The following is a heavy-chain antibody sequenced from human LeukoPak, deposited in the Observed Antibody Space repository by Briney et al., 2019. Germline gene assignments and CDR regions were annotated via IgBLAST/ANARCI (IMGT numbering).Heavy chain of an antibody. CDR1: GFTFSSYG. J-gene: IGHJ4*02. CDR3: AKGGITGTSPGSDY. V-gene: IGHV3-30*02. CDR2: IRYDGSNK. D-gene: IGHD1-20*01. Sequence: GGSLRLSCAASGFTFSSYGMHRVRQAPGKGLEWVAFIRYDGSNKYYADSVKGRFTISRDNSKNTLYLQMNSLRAEDTAVYYCAKGGITGTSPGSDYWGQGTLVTVSS.